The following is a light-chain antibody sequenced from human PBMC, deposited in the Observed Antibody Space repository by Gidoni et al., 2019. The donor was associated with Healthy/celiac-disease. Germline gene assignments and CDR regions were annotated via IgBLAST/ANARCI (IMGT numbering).Light chain of an antibody. CDR1: RRRSYY. CDR3: NSRDSSGNHLNWV. CDR2: GKN. V-gene: IGLV3-19*01. Sequence: SSELTQDPAVSVALGQTVRITCQGDRRRSYYASWYQQKPGQAPVLVSYGKNNRPSGIPDRFSGSSSGNTASLTITGAQAEDEADYYCNSRDSSGNHLNWVFGGGTKLTVL. J-gene: IGLJ3*02.